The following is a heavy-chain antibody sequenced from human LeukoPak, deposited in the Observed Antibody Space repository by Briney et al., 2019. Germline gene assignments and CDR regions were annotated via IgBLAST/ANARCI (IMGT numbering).Heavy chain of an antibody. J-gene: IGHJ6*04. D-gene: IGHD3-10*01. CDR1: GYTFTGYY. CDR3: AREKGWVIGTMVRGVDYGMDV. Sequence: GAPVKVSCKASGYTFTGYYMHWVRQAPGQGLEWMGWINPNSGGTNYAQKFQGWVTMTRDTSISTAYMELSRLRSDDTAVYYCAREKGWVIGTMVRGVDYGMDVWGKGTTVTVSS. CDR2: INPNSGGT. V-gene: IGHV1-2*04.